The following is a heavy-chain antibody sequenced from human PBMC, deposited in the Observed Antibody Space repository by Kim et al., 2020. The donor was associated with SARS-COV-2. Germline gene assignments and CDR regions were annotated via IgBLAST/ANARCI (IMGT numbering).Heavy chain of an antibody. V-gene: IGHV1-69*04. CDR2: IIPLLGTA. Sequence: SVKVSCKASGGVFSTNAINWVRQAPGRGLEWMGTIIPLLGTAKYAEKFQGRVTIKADKSTNTAYMEVNSLRYEDTAVYYCAREGTTVAYYYYYMDVWGKGTTVTVSS. D-gene: IGHD4-4*01. J-gene: IGHJ6*03. CDR1: GGVFSTNA. CDR3: AREGTTVAYYYYYMDV.